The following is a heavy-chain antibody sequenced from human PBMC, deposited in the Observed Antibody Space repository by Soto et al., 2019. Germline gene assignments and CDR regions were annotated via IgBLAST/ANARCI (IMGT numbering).Heavy chain of an antibody. CDR2: IRGVAGST. Sequence: EVQLLESGGGLVQPGGSLRLSCAASGFTFSTFDMTWVRQAPGKGLEWVSLIRGVAGSTHYPDSVKGRFTISKDTSNNVLYLEVHSLRADDTAVYFCVKGAWLDYWGQGNMVTVSS. V-gene: IGHV3-23*01. CDR1: GFTFSTFD. J-gene: IGHJ4*02. CDR3: VKGAWLDY.